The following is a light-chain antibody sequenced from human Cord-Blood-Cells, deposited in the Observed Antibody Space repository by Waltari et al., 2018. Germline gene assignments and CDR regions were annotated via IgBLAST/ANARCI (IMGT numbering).Light chain of an antibody. Sequence: EIVLTQSPGTLSLSPGERATLSCRASQSVSSSYLAWYQQKPGQAPRLLTYGPSSRATGIPDRFSGSGSGTDFTLTISRLEPEDFAVYYCQQYGSSLYTFGQGTKLEIK. J-gene: IGKJ2*01. V-gene: IGKV3-20*01. CDR1: QSVSSSY. CDR3: QQYGSSLYT. CDR2: GPS.